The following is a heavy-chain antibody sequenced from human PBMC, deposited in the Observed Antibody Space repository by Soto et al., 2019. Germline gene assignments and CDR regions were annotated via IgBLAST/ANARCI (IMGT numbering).Heavy chain of an antibody. Sequence: PGESLKISCKGSGYSFTSYWIGWWRQMPGKGLEWMGIIYPGDSDTRYSPSFQGQVTISADKSISTAYLQWSSLKASDTAMYYCLRLGLSVVGTFVMDVSGQGTTVTGSS. V-gene: IGHV5-51*01. J-gene: IGHJ6*02. CDR2: IYPGDSDT. CDR3: LRLGLSVVGTFVMDV. D-gene: IGHD6-19*01. CDR1: GYSFTSYW.